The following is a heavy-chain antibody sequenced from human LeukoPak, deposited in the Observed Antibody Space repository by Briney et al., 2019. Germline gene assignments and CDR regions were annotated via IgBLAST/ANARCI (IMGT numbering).Heavy chain of an antibody. D-gene: IGHD3-22*01. CDR3: ARGTMIVVEYYYYYYMDV. CDR2: ISSSGSTI. J-gene: IGHJ6*03. V-gene: IGHV3-11*04. CDR1: GFTFSDYY. Sequence: GGSLRLSCAASGFTFSDYYMSWIRQAPGKGLEWVSYISSSGSTIYYADSVKGRFTISRDNAKNSLYLQMNSLRAEDTAVYYCARGTMIVVEYYYYYYMDVWGKGTTVTISS.